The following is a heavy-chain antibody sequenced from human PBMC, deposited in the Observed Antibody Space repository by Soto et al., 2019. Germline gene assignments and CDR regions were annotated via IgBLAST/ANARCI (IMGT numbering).Heavy chain of an antibody. J-gene: IGHJ5*02. Sequence: SETLSLTCTVSGGSISSYYWSWIRQPPGKGLEWIGYIYYSGSTNYNPSLKSRVTISVDTSKNQFSLKLSSVTAADTAVYYCASKQWLGNDWFDPWGQGTLVTSPQ. CDR2: IYYSGST. CDR1: GGSISSYY. V-gene: IGHV4-59*01. CDR3: ASKQWLGNDWFDP. D-gene: IGHD6-19*01.